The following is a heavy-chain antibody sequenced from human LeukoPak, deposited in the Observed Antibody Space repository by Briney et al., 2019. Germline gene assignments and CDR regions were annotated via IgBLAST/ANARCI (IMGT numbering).Heavy chain of an antibody. D-gene: IGHD4-17*01. CDR2: INHSGST. Sequence: PSETLSLTCAVYGGSFSGYYWSWIRQPPGKGLEWIGEINHSGSTNYNPSLKSRVTISVDTSKNQFSLKLSSVTAADTAVYYCARGTTSTVTPIRAIDYWGQGTLVTVSS. CDR1: GGSFSGYY. V-gene: IGHV4-34*01. CDR3: ARGTTSTVTPIRAIDY. J-gene: IGHJ4*02.